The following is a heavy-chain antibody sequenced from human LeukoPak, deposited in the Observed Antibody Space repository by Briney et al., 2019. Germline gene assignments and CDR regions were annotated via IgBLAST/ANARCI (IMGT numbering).Heavy chain of an antibody. V-gene: IGHV5-51*01. J-gene: IGHJ5*02. D-gene: IGHD2-21*02. CDR3: AREGQYCGGGCYSGDNYFDP. CDR2: IYPGDSDT. Sequence: GGSLKISCKASGYSFTTHWIAWVRQMPGKGLECMGIIYPGDSDTRYSPSFQGQVTISADKSINTAYLQWSSLKASDTAMYYCAREGQYCGGGCYSGDNYFDPWGQGTLVTVSS. CDR1: GYSFTTHW.